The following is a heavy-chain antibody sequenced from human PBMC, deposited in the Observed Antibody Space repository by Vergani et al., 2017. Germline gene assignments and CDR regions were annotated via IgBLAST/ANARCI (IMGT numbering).Heavy chain of an antibody. Sequence: VQLVESGGGVVQPGRSLRLSCAASGFTLSSYSMNWVRQAPGKGLEWVSSISSSSSYIYYADSVKGRFTISRDNAKNSLYLEMNSLRAEDTAVYYCARAGGYDYQVSSYGEAQINCWGEGTLITVSS. J-gene: IGHJ4*02. CDR3: ARAGGYDYQVSSYGEAQINC. CDR1: GFTLSSYS. CDR2: ISSSSSYI. D-gene: IGHD5-12*01. V-gene: IGHV3-21*01.